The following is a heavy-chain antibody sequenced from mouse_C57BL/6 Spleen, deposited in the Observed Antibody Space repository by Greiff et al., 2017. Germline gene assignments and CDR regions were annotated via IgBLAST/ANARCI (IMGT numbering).Heavy chain of an antibody. D-gene: IGHD1-1*01. CDR1: GYTFPSYW. J-gene: IGHJ4*01. CDR3: ARFYYYGSSYYYAMDY. V-gene: IGHV1-64*01. Sequence: QVQLKQPGAELVKPGASVKLSFKASGYTFPSYWMHWVKQRPGQGLEWIGMIHPNSGSTNYNEKFKSKATLTVDKSSSTAYMQLSSLTSADSAVYYCARFYYYGSSYYYAMDYWGQGTSVTVSS. CDR2: IHPNSGST.